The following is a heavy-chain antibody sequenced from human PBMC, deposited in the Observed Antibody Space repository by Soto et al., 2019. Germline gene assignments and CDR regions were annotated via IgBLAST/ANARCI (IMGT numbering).Heavy chain of an antibody. D-gene: IGHD3-10*01. V-gene: IGHV3-43D*04. CDR3: AKDMGSAPYGMDV. Sequence: HRGGSLRLSCAASGFTFDDYAMHWVRQAPGKGLEWVSLISWDGGSTYYADSVKGRFTISRDNSKNSLYLQMNSLRAEDTALYYCAKDMGSAPYGMDVWGQGTTVTVSS. CDR2: ISWDGGST. J-gene: IGHJ6*02. CDR1: GFTFDDYA.